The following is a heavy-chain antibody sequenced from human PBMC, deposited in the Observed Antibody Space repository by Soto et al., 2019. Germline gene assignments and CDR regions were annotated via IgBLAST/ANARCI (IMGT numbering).Heavy chain of an antibody. CDR2: ISTTSSYI. CDR3: ARIFWSGTITEYYFDS. Sequence: EVQLVESGGGLVKPGGSLRLSCAASGFTFSSYSMYWVRQAPGKGLEWVSSISTTSSYIYYADSVKGRFTISRDNAKNSLYLQMNSLRAEDTAVYYCARIFWSGTITEYYFDSWGQGTRVTVSS. D-gene: IGHD3-3*01. V-gene: IGHV3-21*01. J-gene: IGHJ4*02. CDR1: GFTFSSYS.